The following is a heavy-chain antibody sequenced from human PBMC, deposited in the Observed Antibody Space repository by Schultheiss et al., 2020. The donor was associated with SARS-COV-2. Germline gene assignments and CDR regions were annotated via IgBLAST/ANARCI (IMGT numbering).Heavy chain of an antibody. V-gene: IGHV1-8*01. CDR1: GYTFTSYD. Sequence: VGSLRLSCKASGYTFTSYDINWVRQATGQGLEWMGWMNPNSGNTGYAQKFQGRVTMTRNTSISTAYMELSSLRSEDTAVYYCARVVGEWYFDLWGRGTLVTVSS. CDR3: ARVVGEWYFDL. CDR2: MNPNSGNT. D-gene: IGHD2-15*01. J-gene: IGHJ2*01.